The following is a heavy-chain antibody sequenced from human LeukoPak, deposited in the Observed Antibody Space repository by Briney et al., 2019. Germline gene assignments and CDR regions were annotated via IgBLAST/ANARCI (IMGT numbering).Heavy chain of an antibody. J-gene: IGHJ4*02. D-gene: IGHD5-24*01. CDR3: ARGTSLATIVN. V-gene: IGHV4-31*03. Sequence: PSETLSLTCTVSGGSISSGGYYWSWIRQHPGKGLEWIGYIYYSGSTYYNPSLKSRVTISVDTSKNQFSLKLSSVTAADTAVYYCARGTSLATIVNWGQGTLVIVSS. CDR1: GGSISSGGYY. CDR2: IYYSGST.